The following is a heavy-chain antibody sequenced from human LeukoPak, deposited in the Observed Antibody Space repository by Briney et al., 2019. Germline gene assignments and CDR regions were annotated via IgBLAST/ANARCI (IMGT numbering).Heavy chain of an antibody. J-gene: IGHJ5*02. V-gene: IGHV1-8*03. CDR3: ARVQRSYYANWFDP. D-gene: IGHD1-26*01. CDR1: GYTFTSYD. Sequence: ASVKVSCKASGYTFTSYDINWVRQATGQGLEWMGWMNPNSGNTGYAQKFQGRVTITRNTSISTAYMELSSLRSEDTAVYYCARVQRSYYANWFDPWGQETLVTVSS. CDR2: MNPNSGNT.